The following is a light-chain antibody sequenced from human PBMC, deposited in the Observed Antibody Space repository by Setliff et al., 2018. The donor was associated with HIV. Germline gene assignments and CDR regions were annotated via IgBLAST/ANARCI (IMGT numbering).Light chain of an antibody. V-gene: IGLV2-14*01. J-gene: IGLJ1*01. Sequence: QSALTQPASVSGSPGQSITISCTGTSSDVGDYNYVSWYQQHPGKAPKLMIYEVTNRPSGVSNRFSASKSGNTAPLTISGLQAEDEADYYCSSFTSSGTYVFGTGTKVTVL. CDR1: SSDVGDYNY. CDR2: EVT. CDR3: SSFTSSGTYV.